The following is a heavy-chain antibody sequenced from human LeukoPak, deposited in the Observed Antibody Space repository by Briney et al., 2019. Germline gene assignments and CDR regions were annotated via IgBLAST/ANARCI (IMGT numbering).Heavy chain of an antibody. Sequence: SGPTLVNPTQTLTLTCTLSGFSLSTSGVGVGWIRQPPGKALEWLALIYWNDDKRYSPSLKSRLTITKDTSKNQVVLTMTNMDPVDTATYYCAHSFDYYDSSGYYYYFDYWGQGTLVTVSS. CDR1: GFSLSTSGVG. J-gene: IGHJ4*02. D-gene: IGHD3-22*01. CDR2: IYWNDDK. CDR3: AHSFDYYDSSGYYYYFDY. V-gene: IGHV2-5*01.